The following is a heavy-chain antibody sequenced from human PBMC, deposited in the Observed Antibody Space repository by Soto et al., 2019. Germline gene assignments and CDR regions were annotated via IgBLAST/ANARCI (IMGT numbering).Heavy chain of an antibody. J-gene: IGHJ6*02. V-gene: IGHV4-34*01. D-gene: IGHD3-3*01. CDR3: ARGWTYNDFGSDYCYYGMDA. CDR1: GGSFSGYY. Sequence: SESLSLTCAVSGGSFSGYYWSWIRQPPGKGLEWIGEVNHSGSTNYNPSLKSRVTISVDTSKNQISLKLSSVTAADTAVYYCARGWTYNDFGSDYCYYGMDAWGQGTTVTVSS. CDR2: VNHSGST.